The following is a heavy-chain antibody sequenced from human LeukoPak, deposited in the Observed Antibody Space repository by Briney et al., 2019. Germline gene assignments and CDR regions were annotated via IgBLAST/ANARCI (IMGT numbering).Heavy chain of an antibody. CDR2: IHYRGNT. CDR1: GGSISSDNYH. J-gene: IGHJ4*02. CDR3: AREKAYDSSVSYSNPFDF. Sequence: PSETLSLTCTVSGGSISSDNYHWSWIRQHPGKGLEWIGYIHYRGNTYYNPSLESRVTVSADTSKNQFSLKLSSVTAADTAVYYCAREKAYDSSVSYSNPFDFWGLGTLVTVSS. V-gene: IGHV4-31*03. D-gene: IGHD3-22*01.